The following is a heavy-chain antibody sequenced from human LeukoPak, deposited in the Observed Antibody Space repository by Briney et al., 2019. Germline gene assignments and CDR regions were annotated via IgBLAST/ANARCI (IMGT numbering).Heavy chain of an antibody. CDR1: GGSISNTNW. CDR3: SRENGAFSPFGY. V-gene: IGHV4-4*02. Sequence: TSGTLSLTCGVSGGSISNTNWWSWVRQPPGQGLEWIWEISLTGLTHYNPSLESRVTVSLDKSKNQLSLNLTSVTAADTAVYYCSRENGAFSPFGYWGQGTLVTVLS. CDR2: ISLTGLT. D-gene: IGHD2-8*01. J-gene: IGHJ4*02.